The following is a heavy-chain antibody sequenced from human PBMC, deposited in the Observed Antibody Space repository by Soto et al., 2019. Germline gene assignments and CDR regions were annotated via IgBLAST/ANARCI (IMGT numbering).Heavy chain of an antibody. Sequence: QTGGSLRLSCAASGFTFDDYAMHWVRQAPGKGLEWVSGISWNSGSIGYADSVKGRFTISRDNAKNSLYLQMNSLRAEDTALYYCAKGGSPCRGCYSVWTNNWFDPWGQGTLVTVSS. D-gene: IGHD2-15*01. J-gene: IGHJ5*02. CDR2: ISWNSGSI. CDR3: AKGGSPCRGCYSVWTNNWFDP. V-gene: IGHV3-9*01. CDR1: GFTFDDYA.